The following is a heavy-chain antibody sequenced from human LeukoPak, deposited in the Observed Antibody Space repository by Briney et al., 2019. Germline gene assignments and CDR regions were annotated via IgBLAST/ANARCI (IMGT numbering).Heavy chain of an antibody. V-gene: IGHV1-2*02. CDR1: GGTFSSYT. Sequence: ASVKVSCKASGGTFSSYTITWVRQAPGQGLEWMGWINPNSGGTNYAQKFQGRVTMTRDTSISTAYMELSRLRSDDTAVYYCARGPSYGSGSSPDYWGQGTLVTVSS. CDR2: INPNSGGT. CDR3: ARGPSYGSGSSPDY. D-gene: IGHD3-10*01. J-gene: IGHJ4*02.